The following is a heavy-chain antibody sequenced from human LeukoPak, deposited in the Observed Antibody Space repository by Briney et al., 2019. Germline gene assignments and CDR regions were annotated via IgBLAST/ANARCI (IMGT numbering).Heavy chain of an antibody. CDR2: IYPGDSDT. CDR1: GSRFSSYW. J-gene: IGHJ6*04. Sequence: GAPLQISSTGSGSRFSSYWIAWARPMPGKGLEWMGIIYPGDSDTRYSPSFQGQVSISPDKSISTASLRWCSLKAPDSTMYYCARLGGYDNYYYYSMDVWGKGTTVTVSP. D-gene: IGHD5-12*01. CDR3: ARLGGYDNYYYYSMDV. V-gene: IGHV5-51*01.